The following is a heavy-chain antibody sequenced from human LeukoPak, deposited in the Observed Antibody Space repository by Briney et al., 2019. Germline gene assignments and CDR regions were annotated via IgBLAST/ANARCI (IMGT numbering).Heavy chain of an antibody. Sequence: PSETLSLTCTVSGGSISGYYWTWIRQAPGKGLEWIGYVHFSGNTNYNPSLKSRVTISLDTSKNQFFLKLSSVTAADTAVYYCARQKRYSSSWYELDWFDPWGQGTLVTVSS. CDR3: ARQKRYSSSWYELDWFDP. CDR1: GGSISGYY. CDR2: VHFSGNT. V-gene: IGHV4-59*08. J-gene: IGHJ5*02. D-gene: IGHD6-13*01.